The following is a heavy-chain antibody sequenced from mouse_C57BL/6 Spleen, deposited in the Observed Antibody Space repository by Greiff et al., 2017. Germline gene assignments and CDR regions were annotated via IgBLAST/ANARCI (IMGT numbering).Heavy chain of an antibody. J-gene: IGHJ2*01. Sequence: VQLQESGPELVKPGASVKISCKASGYAFSSSWMNWVKQRPGKGLEWIGRIYPGDGDTNYNGKFKGKATLTADKSSSTAYMQLSSLTSEDSAVYFCARGGNWDVRYFDYWGQGTTLTVSS. V-gene: IGHV1-82*01. D-gene: IGHD4-1*01. CDR3: ARGGNWDVRYFDY. CDR2: IYPGDGDT. CDR1: GYAFSSSW.